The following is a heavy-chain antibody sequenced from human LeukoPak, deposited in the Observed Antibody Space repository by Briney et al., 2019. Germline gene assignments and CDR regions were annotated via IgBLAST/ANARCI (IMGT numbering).Heavy chain of an antibody. J-gene: IGHJ4*02. Sequence: SQTLSLTCAISGDSVSSINGAWNWIRQSPSRGLEWLGRTYYRSKRYNDYVESMKGRITISQDTSKNQFSLHLDSVTPEDTAVYYCARDLGNTGWYTFDYWGQGTQVTVSS. CDR3: ARDLGNTGWYTFDY. V-gene: IGHV6-1*01. D-gene: IGHD6-19*01. CDR1: GDSVSSINGA. CDR2: TYYRSKRYN.